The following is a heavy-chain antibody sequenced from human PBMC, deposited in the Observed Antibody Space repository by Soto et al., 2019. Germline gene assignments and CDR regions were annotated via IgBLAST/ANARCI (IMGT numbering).Heavy chain of an antibody. J-gene: IGHJ4*02. CDR2: IIPILGIA. CDR3: AGDDSYGYRPFDY. Sequence: QVQLVQSGAEVKKPGSSVKVSCKASGGTFSSYTISWVRQAPGQGLEWMGRIIPILGIANYAQKFQGRVTITADKSTSTAYRELSSLRSEDTAVYDCAGDDSYGYRPFDYWGQGTLVTVSS. V-gene: IGHV1-69*08. D-gene: IGHD5-18*01. CDR1: GGTFSSYT.